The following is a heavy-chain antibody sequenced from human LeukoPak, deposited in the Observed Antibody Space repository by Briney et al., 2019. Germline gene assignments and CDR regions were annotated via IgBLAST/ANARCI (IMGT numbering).Heavy chain of an antibody. CDR1: GGSLSGYR. J-gene: IGHJ6*03. V-gene: IGHV4-34*01. D-gene: IGHD3-10*01. CDR2: VDHSGST. CDR3: ARVFGYYYYYLDV. Sequence: SETLSLTCEVYGGSLSGYRWTWIRQPPGTGLEWIGEVDHSGSTTYTSSLEGRVTITADNSKNQFSLSLTSVTAADTAVCYCARVFGYYYYYLDVWGKGTTVTVSS.